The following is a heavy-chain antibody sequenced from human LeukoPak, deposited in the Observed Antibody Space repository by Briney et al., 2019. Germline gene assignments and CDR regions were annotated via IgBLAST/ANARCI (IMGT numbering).Heavy chain of an antibody. V-gene: IGHV4-30-4*01. Sequence: PSETLSLTCTDSGGSISSGDHYWSWIRQSPGKALEWIGYIYYSGSTYYNPSLKSRVTISVDTSKNQFSLKLSSVTAADTAVYYCARVLLTAIDYWGQGTLVTVSS. CDR1: GGSISSGDHY. J-gene: IGHJ4*02. D-gene: IGHD2-21*02. CDR3: ARVLLTAIDY. CDR2: IYYSGST.